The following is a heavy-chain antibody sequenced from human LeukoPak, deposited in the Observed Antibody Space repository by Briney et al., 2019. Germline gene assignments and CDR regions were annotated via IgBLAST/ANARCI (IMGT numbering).Heavy chain of an antibody. CDR1: GGTFSSYA. CDR3: ARSGKGYCSSTSCYEQDWFDP. Sequence: SVKVSCKASGGTFSSYAISWVRQAPGQGLEWMGGIIPIFGTANYAQKFQGGVTITTDESTSTAYMELSSLRSEDTAVYYCARSGKGYCSSTSCYEQDWFDPWGQGTLVTVSS. D-gene: IGHD2-2*01. J-gene: IGHJ5*02. CDR2: IIPIFGTA. V-gene: IGHV1-69*05.